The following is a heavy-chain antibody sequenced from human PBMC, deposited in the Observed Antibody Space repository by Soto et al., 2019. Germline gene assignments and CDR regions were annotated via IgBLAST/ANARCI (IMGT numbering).Heavy chain of an antibody. D-gene: IGHD3-16*02. Sequence: LARAASGVTVCISVVDGARKEPGKGLEWVSSISDSSNYIYYADSVKGRFTISRDNAKNSLYLQMNSLRAEDTSVYYCARIYVWGSYRYTDYWGQGTLVTVSS. J-gene: IGHJ4*02. V-gene: IGHV3-21*01. CDR3: ARIYVWGSYRYTDY. CDR2: ISDSSNYI. CDR1: GVTVCISV.